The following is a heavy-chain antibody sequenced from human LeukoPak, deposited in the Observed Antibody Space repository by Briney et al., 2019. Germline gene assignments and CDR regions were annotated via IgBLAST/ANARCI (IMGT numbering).Heavy chain of an antibody. V-gene: IGHV3-74*01. CDR3: VRSLRSADF. Sequence: PGGSLRLSCEASGFTFSNYWMHWVRQAPGKGLMWASQISTDGSQTFYADSVKGRFTISRDNAKNTLFLQMDSLRPEGTAVYYCVRSLRSADFWGQGTLVTVSS. CDR1: GFTFSNYW. J-gene: IGHJ4*02. CDR2: ISTDGSQT.